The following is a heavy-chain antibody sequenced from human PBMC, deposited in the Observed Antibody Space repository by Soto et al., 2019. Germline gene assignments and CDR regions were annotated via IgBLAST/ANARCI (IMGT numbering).Heavy chain of an antibody. Sequence: PSETLSLTCTVSGGSITSGGYYWSWIRQHPGKGREWLGYIYDSGSTFYNPSLKSRITLSVETSKNQFSLKLSSVTVADTAVYFCARKQAGYFYGIDYWGQGTLVTVSS. V-gene: IGHV4-31*03. J-gene: IGHJ4*02. CDR3: ARKQAGYFYGIDY. CDR1: GGSITSGGYY. D-gene: IGHD3-10*01. CDR2: IYDSGST.